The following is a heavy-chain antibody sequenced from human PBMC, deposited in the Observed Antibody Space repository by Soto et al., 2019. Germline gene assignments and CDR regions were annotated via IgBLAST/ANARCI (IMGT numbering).Heavy chain of an antibody. V-gene: IGHV2-5*02. J-gene: IGHJ4*02. CDR2: IYWDDDK. CDR3: AHRPSYCSGGSCYSGFDY. Sequence: QITLKESGPTLVKPTQTLTLTCTFSGFSLSTSGVGVGWIRQPPGQALEWLALIYWDDDKRYSPFLKSRLTITKDTAKNQVVLTMTNMDPVDTATYYCAHRPSYCSGGSCYSGFDYWGQGTLVTVSS. D-gene: IGHD2-15*01. CDR1: GFSLSTSGVG.